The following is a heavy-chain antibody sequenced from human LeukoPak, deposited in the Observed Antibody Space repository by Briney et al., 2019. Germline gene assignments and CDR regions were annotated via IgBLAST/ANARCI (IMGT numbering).Heavy chain of an antibody. CDR1: GFTFNDYA. J-gene: IGHJ5*02. CDR2: ISWNSGNI. Sequence: PGGSLRLSCAASGFTFNDYAMHWVRQAPGKGLEWISGISWNSGNIGYADSVKGRSTISRDNAKNSLYLQMNSLRAEDTALYYCAKDEYSSSSGWFDPWGQGTLVTVSS. D-gene: IGHD6-6*01. CDR3: AKDEYSSSSGWFDP. V-gene: IGHV3-9*01.